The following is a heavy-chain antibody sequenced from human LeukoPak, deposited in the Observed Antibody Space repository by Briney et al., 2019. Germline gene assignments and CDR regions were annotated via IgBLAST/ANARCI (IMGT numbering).Heavy chain of an antibody. CDR1: GFTFSTYW. CDR2: IKGDESAK. CDR3: ARDVVGSLDY. J-gene: IGHJ4*02. V-gene: IGHV3-7*01. D-gene: IGHD1-26*01. Sequence: PGGSLRLSCAASGFTFSTYWMAWVRQAPGKGLEWVANIKGDESAKHQADSVKGRFTISRDNLQNSVYLQMSSLRGEDTAVYYCARDVVGSLDYWGQGTLLTVSS.